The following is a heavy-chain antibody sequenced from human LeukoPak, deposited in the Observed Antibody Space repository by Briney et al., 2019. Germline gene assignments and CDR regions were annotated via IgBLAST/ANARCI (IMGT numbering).Heavy chain of an antibody. CDR2: IYYSGST. CDR3: ARHSLDGSGNYYNGLDY. CDR1: GGSISSSSYY. D-gene: IGHD3-10*01. J-gene: IGHJ4*02. Sequence: SVTLSLTCTVSGGSISSSSYYWGWIRQPPGKGLEWIGSIYYSGSTYYNPSLKSRVTISVDTSRNQFSLKLSSVTAADTAVYYCARHSLDGSGNYYNGLDYWGQGTLVTVCS. V-gene: IGHV4-39*01.